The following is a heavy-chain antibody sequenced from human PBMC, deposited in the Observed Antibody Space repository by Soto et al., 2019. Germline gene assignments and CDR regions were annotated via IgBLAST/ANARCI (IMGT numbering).Heavy chain of an antibody. CDR1: GTSISSTYW. J-gene: IGHJ5*02. D-gene: IGHD2-21*01. V-gene: IGHV4-4*02. CDR2: IHHTGGT. CDR3: ATLPPRVVVALAEFPS. Sequence: QVQLRQSGPGLVKPSGTLSLTCFVSGTSISSTYWWTWFRQSPGKGLEWIREIHHTGGTNYNPALKTRITRSVDTANNQFSLRLTSVTAADSAIYSCATLPPRVVVALAEFPSWGQGSLGTVSS.